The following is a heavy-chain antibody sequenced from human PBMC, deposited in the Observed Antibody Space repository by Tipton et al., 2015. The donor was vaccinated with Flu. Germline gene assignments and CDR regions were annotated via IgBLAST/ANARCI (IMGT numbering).Heavy chain of an antibody. CDR3: ARGQGANP. V-gene: IGHV3-30*14. J-gene: IGHJ5*02. CDR1: GFTFSSSV. Sequence: SLRLSCAASGFTFSSSVMHWVRQAPGKGLEWVAVISFDGSNTYYPDSVKGRFTISRDNSKNMLSLEMNSLRAEDTAVYYCARGQGANPWGQGTLVTVSS. CDR2: ISFDGSNT.